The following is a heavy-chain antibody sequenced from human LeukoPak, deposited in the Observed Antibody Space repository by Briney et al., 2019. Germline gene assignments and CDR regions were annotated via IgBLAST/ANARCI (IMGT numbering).Heavy chain of an antibody. V-gene: IGHV3-30*03. J-gene: IGHJ4*02. Sequence: PGGSLRLSCAASGFTFSNYGIHWVRQAPGKGLEWVAVISYDGSNKYYADSVKGRFTISRDNSKNTLFLQMNSLGAEDTAVYYCARAVGPYDYWGQGTLVTVSS. CDR3: ARAVGPYDY. D-gene: IGHD3-10*01. CDR2: ISYDGSNK. CDR1: GFTFSNYG.